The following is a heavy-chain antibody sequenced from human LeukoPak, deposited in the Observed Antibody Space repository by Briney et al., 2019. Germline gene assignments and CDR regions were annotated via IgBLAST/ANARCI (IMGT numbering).Heavy chain of an antibody. CDR1: GGSFSGYY. V-gene: IGHV4-34*01. CDR3: ARVRGYYYYYYMDV. CDR2: INHSGST. J-gene: IGHJ6*03. Sequence: ETLSLTCAVYGGSFSGYYWSWIRQPPGKGLEWIGEINHSGSTNYNPSLKSRVTISVDTSKNQFSLKLSSVTAADTAVYYCARVRGYYYYYYMDVWGKGTTVTVSS.